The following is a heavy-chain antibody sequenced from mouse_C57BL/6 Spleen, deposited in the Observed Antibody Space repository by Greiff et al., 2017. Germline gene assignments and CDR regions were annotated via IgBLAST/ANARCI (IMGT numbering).Heavy chain of an antibody. Sequence: DVQLQESGGGLVQPGGSLSLSCAASGFTFTDYYMSWVRQPPGKALEWLGFIRNKANGYTTEYSASVKGRFTISRDNSQSILYLQMNALRAEDSATYYCASLRQLRSYAMDYWGQGTSVTVSS. CDR3: ASLRQLRSYAMDY. J-gene: IGHJ4*01. CDR1: GFTFTDYY. D-gene: IGHD3-2*02. CDR2: IRNKANGYTT. V-gene: IGHV7-3*01.